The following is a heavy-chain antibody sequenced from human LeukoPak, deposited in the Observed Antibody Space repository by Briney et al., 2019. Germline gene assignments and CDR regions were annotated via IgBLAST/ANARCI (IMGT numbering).Heavy chain of an antibody. J-gene: IGHJ3*02. CDR3: ARGNSNYGYVLDI. CDR1: GFTFSSYS. CDR2: ISSSSSYI. D-gene: IGHD4-11*01. V-gene: IGHV3-21*01. Sequence: GGSLRLSCAASGFTFSSYSMNWVRQAPGKGLEWVSSISSSSSYIYYADPVKGRFTISRDNARTSLYLQMNSLRAEDTAVYYCARGNSNYGYVLDIWGQGTMVTVSS.